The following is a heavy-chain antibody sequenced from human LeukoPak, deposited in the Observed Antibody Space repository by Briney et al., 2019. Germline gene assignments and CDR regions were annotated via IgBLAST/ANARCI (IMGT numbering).Heavy chain of an antibody. V-gene: IGHV4-59*01. CDR2: IYYSGST. CDR3: ARVSRVTGWLQLVNGYFDY. Sequence: PSETLSLTCAVYGGSFSGYYWSWIRQPPGKGLEWIGYIYYSGSTNYNPSLKSRVTISVDTSKNQFSLKLSSVTAADTAVYYCARVSRVTGWLQLVNGYFDYWGQGTLVTVSS. J-gene: IGHJ4*02. D-gene: IGHD5-24*01. CDR1: GGSFSGYY.